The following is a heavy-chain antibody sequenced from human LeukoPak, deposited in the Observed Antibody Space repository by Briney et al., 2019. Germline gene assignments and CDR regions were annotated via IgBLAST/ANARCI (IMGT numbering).Heavy chain of an antibody. V-gene: IGHV3-21*01. Sequence: GGSLRLSCAASGFTFSSYSMNWVRQAPGKGLEWVSSISSSSSYLFFADSVKGRFTISRDNTKNSLYLQMNSLRVDDTAVYYCARDAVTGYSSGWYKPFPFDYWGQGSLVTVSS. CDR3: ARDAVTGYSSGWYKPFPFDY. CDR1: GFTFSSYS. CDR2: ISSSSSYL. D-gene: IGHD6-19*01. J-gene: IGHJ4*02.